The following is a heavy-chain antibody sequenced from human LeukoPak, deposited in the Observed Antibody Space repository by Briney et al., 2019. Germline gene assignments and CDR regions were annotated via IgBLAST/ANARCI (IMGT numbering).Heavy chain of an antibody. CDR1: GYTFTSYA. CDR2: INAGNGNT. CDR3: ARGSYYDSSGYYYEAYDY. J-gene: IGHJ4*02. Sequence: ASVKVSCKASGYTFTSYAMHWVRQAPGQRLEWMGWINAGNGNTKYSQEFQGRVTITRDTSASTAYMELSSLRSEDMAVYYCARGSYYDSSGYYYEAYDYWGQGTLVTVSS. V-gene: IGHV1-3*03. D-gene: IGHD3-22*01.